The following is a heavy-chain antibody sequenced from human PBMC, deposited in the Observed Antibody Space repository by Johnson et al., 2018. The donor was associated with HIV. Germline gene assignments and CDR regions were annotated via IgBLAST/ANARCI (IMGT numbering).Heavy chain of an antibody. CDR3: AKGGVGRDGNRDAFDI. CDR1: GFTVSSNY. CDR2: IYSCGST. J-gene: IGHJ3*02. Sequence: EQLVESGGGVVQPGRSLRLSCAASGFTVSSNYMSWVRQAPGKGLEWVSVIYSCGSTYYADSVKRRFTISRDNSKNTLYLQMNSLRAEDTAVYYCAKGGVGRDGNRDAFDIWGQGTMVTVSS. V-gene: IGHV3-66*01. D-gene: IGHD5-24*01.